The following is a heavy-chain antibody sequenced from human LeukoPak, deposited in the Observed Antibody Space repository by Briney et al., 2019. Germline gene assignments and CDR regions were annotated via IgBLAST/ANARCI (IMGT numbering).Heavy chain of an antibody. CDR2: IYYSGTT. CDR3: AKHYMGSSYNHGLDC. J-gene: IGHJ4*02. V-gene: IGHV4-59*08. D-gene: IGHD3-10*01. Sequence: TSETLSLTCTVSGGSISNYYWNWIRQPPGKGLEWIGYIYYSGTTNYNPSLKSRVTISVDTSKNQFSLKLSSVTAADTALYYCAKHYMGSSYNHGLDCWGQGTLVTVSS. CDR1: GGSISNYY.